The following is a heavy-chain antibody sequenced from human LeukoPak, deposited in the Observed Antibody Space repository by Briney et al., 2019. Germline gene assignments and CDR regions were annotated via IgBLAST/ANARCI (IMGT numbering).Heavy chain of an antibody. CDR1: GFTVSSNY. V-gene: IGHV3-53*01. Sequence: HPGGSLRLSCAASGFTVSSNYMSWVRQAPGEGLEWVSVIYSGGSTYYADSVKGRFTISRDNSKNTLYLQMNSLRAEDTAVYYCARDVGIVGADDAFDIWGQGTMVTVSS. D-gene: IGHD1-26*01. CDR3: ARDVGIVGADDAFDI. CDR2: IYSGGST. J-gene: IGHJ3*02.